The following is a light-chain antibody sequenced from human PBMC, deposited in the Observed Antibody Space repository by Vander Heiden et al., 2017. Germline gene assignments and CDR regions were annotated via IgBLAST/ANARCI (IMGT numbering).Light chain of an antibody. CDR1: QGISSY. Sequence: AIRMTQSPSSFSASTGDRVTITCRASQGISSYLAWYQQKPGKAPKLLIYAASTLQSGVPARFSGSGSGTDFTLTISCLQSEDFATYYCQQYNSYPPTFGQGTKVEFK. J-gene: IGKJ1*01. V-gene: IGKV1-8*01. CDR2: AAS. CDR3: QQYNSYPPT.